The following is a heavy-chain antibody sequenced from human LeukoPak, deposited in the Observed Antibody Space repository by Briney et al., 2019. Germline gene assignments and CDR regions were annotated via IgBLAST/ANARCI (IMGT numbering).Heavy chain of an antibody. Sequence: GGSLRLSCAASGFTFSSYEMNWVRQAPGKGLEWVSYISSSGSTIYYADSVKGRFTISRDNAKNSLYLQMNSLRAEDTAVYYCAREGHSYGYDYWGQGTLVTVSS. CDR2: ISSSGSTI. J-gene: IGHJ4*02. CDR1: GFTFSSYE. V-gene: IGHV3-48*03. CDR3: AREGHSYGYDY. D-gene: IGHD5-18*01.